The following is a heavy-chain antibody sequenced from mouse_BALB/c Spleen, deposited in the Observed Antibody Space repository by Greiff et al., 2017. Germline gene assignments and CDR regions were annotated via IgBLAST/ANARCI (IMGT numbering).Heavy chain of an antibody. D-gene: IGHD1-1*01. J-gene: IGHJ4*01. V-gene: IGHV5-9*03. CDR2: ISSGGGNT. Sequence: DVMLVESGGGLVKPGGSLKLSCAASGFTFSSYTMSWVRQTPEKRLEWVATISSGGGNTYYPDSVKGRFTISRDNAKNNLYLQMSSLRSEDTALYYCARYGAFGYGSSYAMDYWGQGTSVTVSS. CDR1: GFTFSSYT. CDR3: ARYGAFGYGSSYAMDY.